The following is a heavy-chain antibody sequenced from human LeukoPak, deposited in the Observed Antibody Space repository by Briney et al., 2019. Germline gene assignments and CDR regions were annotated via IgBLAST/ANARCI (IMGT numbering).Heavy chain of an antibody. CDR3: ARRAAVADAFDI. V-gene: IGHV1-18*01. CDR2: IHTYNGHT. CDR1: GYTFNSYG. D-gene: IGHD6-19*01. J-gene: IGHJ3*02. Sequence: ASVKVSGKSSGYTFNSYGITWVRQAPGQGLEWMGWIHTYNGHTNYAQKLQGRVTMTTDTSTSTAYMELRSLRSDDTAVYYCARRAAVADAFDIWGQGTMVTVSS.